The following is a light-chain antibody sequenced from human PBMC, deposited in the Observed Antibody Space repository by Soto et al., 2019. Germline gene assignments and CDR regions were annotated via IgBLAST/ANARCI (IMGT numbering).Light chain of an antibody. Sequence: QSVLTQPPSASGTPGQRVTISCSGSSSNIGSYTVNWYQDLPGAAPKVLIYTNNRRPPGVPDRFSGSKSGTSASLAISGLQSEDEADYYCAAWDDSLNGVVFGGGTKLTVL. V-gene: IGLV1-44*01. CDR2: TNN. CDR3: AAWDDSLNGVV. J-gene: IGLJ2*01. CDR1: SSNIGSYT.